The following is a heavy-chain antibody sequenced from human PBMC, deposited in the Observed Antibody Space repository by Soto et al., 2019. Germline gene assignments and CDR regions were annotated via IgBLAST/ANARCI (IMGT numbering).Heavy chain of an antibody. V-gene: IGHV4-31*03. D-gene: IGHD3-22*01. J-gene: IGHJ5*02. CDR2: IYYSGST. Sequence: SETLSLTCTVSGGSISSGGYYWSWIRQHPGKGLEWIGYIYYSGSTYYNPSLKSRVTISVDTSKNQFSLKLSSVTAADTAVYYCARGEYYYDSSGYPVGNWFDPWGQGTLVTVSS. CDR1: GGSISSGGYY. CDR3: ARGEYYYDSSGYPVGNWFDP.